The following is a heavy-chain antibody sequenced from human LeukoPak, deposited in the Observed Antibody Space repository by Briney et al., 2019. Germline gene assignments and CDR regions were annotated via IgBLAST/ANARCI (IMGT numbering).Heavy chain of an antibody. V-gene: IGHV4-59*01. CDR2: IYYSGNT. D-gene: IGHD1-26*01. J-gene: IGHJ4*02. CDR1: GDSISSFY. Sequence: SETLSLTCTVSGDSISSFYWSWIRQPPGKGLEWIGYIYYSGNTNYNPSLKNRVTISVDTSKNQFSLKLSSVTAADTAVYYCARGYSGSYGRFDYWGQGTLATVSS. CDR3: ARGYSGSYGRFDY.